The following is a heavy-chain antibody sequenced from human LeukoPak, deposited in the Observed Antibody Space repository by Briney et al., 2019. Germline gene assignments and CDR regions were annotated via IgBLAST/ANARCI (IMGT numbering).Heavy chain of an antibody. J-gene: IGHJ4*02. CDR2: ISSSSTFI. V-gene: IGHV3-21*01. CDR3: ARVVPAAGD. D-gene: IGHD2-2*01. Sequence: PGGSLRLSCAASGFTFSTYSMNWVRQAPGRGLEWVSSISSSSTFIYYADSVKGRFTISRDNAKNSLYLQMNSLRAEDTAVYYCARVVPAAGDWGQGTLVTVSS. CDR1: GFTFSTYS.